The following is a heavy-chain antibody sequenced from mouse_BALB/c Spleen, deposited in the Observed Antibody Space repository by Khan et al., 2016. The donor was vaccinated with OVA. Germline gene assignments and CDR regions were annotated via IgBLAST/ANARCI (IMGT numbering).Heavy chain of an antibody. J-gene: IGHJ3*01. CDR2: INPSSGYT. Sequence: QVQLQQSGAELARPGASVKMSCKASGYTFTSYTMHWIKQRPGQGLEWIGYINPSSGYTNYNQKFKDKATLTADKSSTTAYMQLSSLTSDDSAGYACSRGGAYYRYDGWFAYWGQGTLVTVSA. D-gene: IGHD2-14*01. CDR1: GYTFTSYT. CDR3: SRGGAYYRYDGWFAY. V-gene: IGHV1-4*01.